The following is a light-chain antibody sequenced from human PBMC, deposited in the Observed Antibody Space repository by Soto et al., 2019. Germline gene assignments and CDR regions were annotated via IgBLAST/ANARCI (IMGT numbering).Light chain of an antibody. J-gene: IGKJ5*01. CDR1: QSIINY. CDR3: QQRSDWPIT. Sequence: PGERVTLSCRASQSIINYLGWYQQKPGQAPRLLIYDAYNRATGIPARFSGSGSGTDFTLTISSLEPEDFAIYYCQQRSDWPITFGQGTRLEIK. V-gene: IGKV3-11*01. CDR2: DAY.